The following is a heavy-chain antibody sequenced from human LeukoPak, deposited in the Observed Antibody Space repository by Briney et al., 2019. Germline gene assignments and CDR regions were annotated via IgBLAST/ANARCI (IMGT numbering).Heavy chain of an antibody. Sequence: GASVKVSCKASGYTFTGYYMHWVRQAPGQGLEWMGWINPNSGGTNYAQKFQGWVTMTRDTSISTAYMELSRLRSDDTAVYYCARGGPMRRFLEWFHRYWFDPWGQGTLVTVSS. V-gene: IGHV1-2*04. CDR3: ARGGPMRRFLEWFHRYWFDP. CDR1: GYTFTGYY. CDR2: INPNSGGT. D-gene: IGHD3-3*01. J-gene: IGHJ5*02.